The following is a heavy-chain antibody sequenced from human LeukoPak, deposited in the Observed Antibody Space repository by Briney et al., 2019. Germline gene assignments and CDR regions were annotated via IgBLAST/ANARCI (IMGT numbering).Heavy chain of an antibody. Sequence: GGSLRLSCAASGFTVSSNYMSWVRQAPGKGLEWVSVIYSGGITYYADSVKGRFTISRDNSKNALYLQMSSLRAEDTAVYYCAKDSQYSIPDYWGQGTLVTVSS. CDR3: AKDSQYSIPDY. CDR1: GFTVSSNY. D-gene: IGHD5-18*01. V-gene: IGHV3-66*01. CDR2: IYSGGIT. J-gene: IGHJ4*02.